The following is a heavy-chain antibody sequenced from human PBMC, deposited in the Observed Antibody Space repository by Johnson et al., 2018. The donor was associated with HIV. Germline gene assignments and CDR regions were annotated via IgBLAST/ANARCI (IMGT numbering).Heavy chain of an antibody. V-gene: IGHV3-20*04. CDR1: GFTFDDYG. CDR2: IDWSGGRT. D-gene: IGHD3-10*01. J-gene: IGHJ3*02. CDR3: ARRGITIVADAFDI. Sequence: VQLVESGGGVVRPGGSLRLSCAASGFTFDDYGMSWVRQAPGKGLEWVSGIDWSGGRTGYAYPVKGRFTISRDNAKKLLYLQMYSLRAEDTAFYYCARRGITIVADAFDIWGQWTMVTVSS.